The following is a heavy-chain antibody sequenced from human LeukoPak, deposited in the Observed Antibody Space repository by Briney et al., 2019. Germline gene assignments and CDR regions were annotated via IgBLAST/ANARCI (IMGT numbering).Heavy chain of an antibody. V-gene: IGHV3-74*01. J-gene: IGHJ4*02. Sequence: GGSLRLSCAASGFSFSVFWMHWVRQVPGKGPVWVSRIKTDGSITDYADSVKGRFTISRDNAKNTLYLQMNSLRAEDTAVYYCARGYTYGSIDYWGQGTLVTVSS. CDR3: ARGYTYGSIDY. CDR1: GFSFSVFW. CDR2: IKTDGSIT. D-gene: IGHD5-18*01.